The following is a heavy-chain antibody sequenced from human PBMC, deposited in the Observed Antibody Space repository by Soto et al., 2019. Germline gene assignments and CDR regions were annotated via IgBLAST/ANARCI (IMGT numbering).Heavy chain of an antibody. D-gene: IGHD3-22*01. CDR1: GYTLTELS. V-gene: IGHV1-24*01. CDR3: ATEYYYDSSGYLTLLDY. Sequence: ASVKVSCKVSGYTLTELSMHWVRQAPGKGLEWMGGFDPEDGETIYAQKFQGRVTMTEDTSTDTAYMELSSLRSEDTAVYYCATEYYYDSSGYLTLLDYWGQGPLVTVSS. CDR2: FDPEDGET. J-gene: IGHJ4*02.